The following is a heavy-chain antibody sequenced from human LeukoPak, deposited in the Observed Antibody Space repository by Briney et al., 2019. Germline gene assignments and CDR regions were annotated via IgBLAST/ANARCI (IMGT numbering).Heavy chain of an antibody. Sequence: GGSLRLSCAASGFTFSSYAMSWVRQAPGKGLEWVSYISSGSSTIYYADSVKGRFTISRDNAETSLYLQMNSLRAEDTAVYYCARVRNGGIEYWGQGTLVSVSS. J-gene: IGHJ4*02. CDR2: ISSGSSTI. CDR3: ARVRNGGIEY. CDR1: GFTFSSYA. V-gene: IGHV3-48*04.